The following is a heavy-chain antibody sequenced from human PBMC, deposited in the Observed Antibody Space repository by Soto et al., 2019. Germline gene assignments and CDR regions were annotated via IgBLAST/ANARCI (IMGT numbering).Heavy chain of an antibody. CDR3: AKDEVKYYSYGRDV. Sequence: ASVKVSCKASGYTFTSYGISWVRQAPGQGLEWMGWISAYNGNTNYAQKLQGRVTMTTDTSTSTAYMELRSLRSDDTAVYYCAKDEVKYYSYGRDVWGQRPKVTVPS. D-gene: IGHD4-4*01. V-gene: IGHV1-18*01. CDR2: ISAYNGNT. CDR1: GYTFTSYG. J-gene: IGHJ6*02.